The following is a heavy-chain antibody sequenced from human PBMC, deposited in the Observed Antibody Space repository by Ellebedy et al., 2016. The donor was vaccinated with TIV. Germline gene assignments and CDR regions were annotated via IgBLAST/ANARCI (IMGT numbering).Heavy chain of an antibody. V-gene: IGHV4-59*08. J-gene: IGHJ4*02. Sequence: MPSETLSLTCNVSGGSISSYYWSRIRQPPGKGLEWVGYIYYSGSADYNPSLKSRVTISVDTSKNQFSLKVRSVTAADTAVYYCARQVGVTTRFATRDWGQGTLVTVSS. CDR3: ARQVGVTTRFATRD. CDR2: IYYSGSA. D-gene: IGHD1-26*01. CDR1: GGSISSYY.